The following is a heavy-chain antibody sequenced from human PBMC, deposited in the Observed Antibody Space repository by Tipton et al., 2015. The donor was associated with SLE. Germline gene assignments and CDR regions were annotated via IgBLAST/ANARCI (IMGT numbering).Heavy chain of an antibody. V-gene: IGHV3-66*01. CDR3: TDNDY. J-gene: IGHJ4*02. D-gene: IGHD1-1*01. Sequence: SLRLSCEASGFTVTSTYMSWVRQAPGKGLEWVSLIYSGGNTFYADSVKGRFTISRDNSKNMLYLQMNSLRAEDTAVYYCTDNDYWGQGTLVTVSS. CDR2: IYSGGNT. CDR1: GFTVTSTY.